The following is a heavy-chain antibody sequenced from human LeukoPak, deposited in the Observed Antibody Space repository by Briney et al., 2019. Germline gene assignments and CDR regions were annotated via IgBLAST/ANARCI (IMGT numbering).Heavy chain of an antibody. V-gene: IGHV3-23*01. Sequence: PGGSLRLSCAASGFTFSSYAMSWVRQAPGKGLEWVSAISGSGGSTYYADSVKGRFTISRDNSKNTLYLQMNSLRAEDTAVYYCAKDLSGYCSSTSCSYFDYWGQGTLVTVSS. D-gene: IGHD2-2*01. CDR2: ISGSGGST. CDR1: GFTFSSYA. J-gene: IGHJ4*02. CDR3: AKDLSGYCSSTSCSYFDY.